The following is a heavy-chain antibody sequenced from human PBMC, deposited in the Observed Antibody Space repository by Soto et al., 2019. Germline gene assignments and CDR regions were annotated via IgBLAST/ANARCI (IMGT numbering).Heavy chain of an antibody. CDR3: ARAPYASGDL. CDR2: INPDGGGT. V-gene: IGHV3-7*03. CDR1: GFAFGSHW. D-gene: IGHD2-2*01. J-gene: IGHJ2*01. Sequence: EEQLVESGGGLVQPGGSLRLSCAASGFAFGSHWMSWVRQAPGQGLEWVAHINPDGGGTFYMDSVKGRFTISRDNAKYSVYPQMNSLRVEDTAVYFCARAPYASGDLWGRGTLVAVSS.